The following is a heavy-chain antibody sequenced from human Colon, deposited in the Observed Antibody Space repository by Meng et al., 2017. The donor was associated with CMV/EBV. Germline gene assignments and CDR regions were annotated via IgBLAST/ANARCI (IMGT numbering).Heavy chain of an antibody. CDR3: ASHSSYVWGSHH. CDR2: MDPTTGRT. CDR1: GYSFTGYY. J-gene: IGHJ1*01. Sequence: LLVQSGAEVRMPGASVKVSCKASGYSFTGYYIHWVRQAPGQGLEWMGWMDPTTGRTDYAQKFQGTVTMTRDTSISTAYLELSRLTSDDTAVYYCASHSSYVWGSHHWGQGTLVTVSS. D-gene: IGHD3-16*01. V-gene: IGHV1-2*02.